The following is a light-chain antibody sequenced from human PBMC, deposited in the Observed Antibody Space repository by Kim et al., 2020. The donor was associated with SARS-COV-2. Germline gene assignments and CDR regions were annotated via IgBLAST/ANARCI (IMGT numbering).Light chain of an antibody. CDR3: SSYIRGSTNYV. CDR2: EAG. V-gene: IGLV2-14*01. CDR1: TDGDIGKKY. J-gene: IGLJ1*01. Sequence: QSVTISCTGTTDGDIGKKYVSRYQHHPGTAPKLVIYEAGNRPSGLSIRFSGSKSGNTASLTISGLQAEDESDYYCSSYIRGSTNYVFGAVTKGTVL.